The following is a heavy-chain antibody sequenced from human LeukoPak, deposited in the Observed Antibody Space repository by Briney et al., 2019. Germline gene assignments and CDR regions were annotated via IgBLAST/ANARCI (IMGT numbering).Heavy chain of an antibody. CDR3: AKDTNPYTFGYFDY. J-gene: IGHJ4*02. V-gene: IGHV3-9*03. D-gene: IGHD5-18*01. CDR1: GFTFDDYA. CDR2: ISWNSASI. Sequence: GGSLRLSCAASGFTFDDYAMHWVRHAPGKGLEWVSGISWNSASIDYADSVKGRFTISRDNAKNSLSLQINSLRAEDMALYYRAKDTNPYTFGYFDYWGQGTRVTVSS.